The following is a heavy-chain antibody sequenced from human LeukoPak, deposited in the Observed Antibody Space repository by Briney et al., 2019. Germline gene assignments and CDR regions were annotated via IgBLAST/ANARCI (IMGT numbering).Heavy chain of an antibody. D-gene: IGHD2-2*01. CDR3: ARDGPTAAPFDY. Sequence: ASVRVSCKASGYRFTSYDMHWVRQAPGQGLEWMGIINPSGGSTSYAQRFQGRVAMTRDTSTTTVYMEVNSLTSEDTAVYFCARDGPTAAPFDYWGQGTLVTVSS. CDR2: INPSGGST. V-gene: IGHV1-46*01. CDR1: GYRFTSYD. J-gene: IGHJ4*02.